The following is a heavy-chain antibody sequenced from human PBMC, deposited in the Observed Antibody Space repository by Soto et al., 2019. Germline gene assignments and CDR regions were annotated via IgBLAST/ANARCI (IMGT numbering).Heavy chain of an antibody. J-gene: IGHJ4*02. CDR2: IIPIFGTA. CDR3: ARGGYSYAPFDY. CDR1: GGTFSSYA. Sequence: RASVKVSCKASGGTFSSYAISWVRQAPGQGLEWMGGIIPIFGTANYAQKFQGRVTITADKSTSTAYMELSSLRSEDTAVYYCARGGYSYAPFDYWGQGTLVTSPQ. V-gene: IGHV1-69*06. D-gene: IGHD5-18*01.